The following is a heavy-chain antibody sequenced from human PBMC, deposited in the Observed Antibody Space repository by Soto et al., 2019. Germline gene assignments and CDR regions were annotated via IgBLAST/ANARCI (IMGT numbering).Heavy chain of an antibody. CDR1: GGSISSSSYY. V-gene: IGHV4-39*01. CDR2: IYYSGST. J-gene: IGHJ6*02. Sequence: SETLSLTCTVSGGSISSSSYYWGWIRQPPGKGLEWIGSIYYSGSTYYNPSLKSRVTISVDTSKNQFSLKLSSVTAADTAVYYCASPRDSRSSDQVGMDVWGQGTTVTVSS. CDR3: ASPRDSRSSDQVGMDV. D-gene: IGHD6-6*01.